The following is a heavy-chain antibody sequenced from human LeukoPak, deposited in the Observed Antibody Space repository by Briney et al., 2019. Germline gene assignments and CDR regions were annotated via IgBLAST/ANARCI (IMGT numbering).Heavy chain of an antibody. Sequence: ASVKVSCKASGYTFTSYYMHWVRQAPGQGLEWMGIINPSGGSTSYAQKFQGRVTMTRDMSTSTVYMELSSLRSGDTAVYYCARGYDGLWFGESVKPKGFDPWGQGTLVTVSS. J-gene: IGHJ5*02. V-gene: IGHV1-46*01. CDR2: INPSGGST. CDR1: GYTFTSYY. D-gene: IGHD3-10*01. CDR3: ARGYDGLWFGESVKPKGFDP.